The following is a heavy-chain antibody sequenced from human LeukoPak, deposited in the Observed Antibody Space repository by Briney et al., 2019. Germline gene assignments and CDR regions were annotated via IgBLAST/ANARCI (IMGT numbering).Heavy chain of an antibody. V-gene: IGHV3-66*01. Sequence: GGSLRLSCAASGFTVSSNYMSWVRQAPGKGLEWVSVIYSGGSTYYADFVKGRFTISRDNAKNTLYLQMNSLRAEDTAVYYCAKSISRFPAEYFQHWGQGTLVTVSS. J-gene: IGHJ1*01. D-gene: IGHD3-3*02. CDR3: AKSISRFPAEYFQH. CDR2: IYSGGST. CDR1: GFTVSSNY.